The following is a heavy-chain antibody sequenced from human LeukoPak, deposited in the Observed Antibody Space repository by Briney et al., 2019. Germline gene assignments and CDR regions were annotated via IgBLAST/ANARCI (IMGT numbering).Heavy chain of an antibody. V-gene: IGHV4-61*09. CDR1: GGSISSGSYY. CDR2: IYTSGST. Sequence: PSETLSLTCTVSGGSISSGSYYWSWIRQPAGKGLEWIGHIYTSGSTNYNPSLKSRVTISVDTSKNQFSLKLSSVTAADTAVYYCARSSSSWYGWFDPWGQGTLVTVSS. CDR3: ARSSSSWYGWFDP. J-gene: IGHJ5*02. D-gene: IGHD6-13*01.